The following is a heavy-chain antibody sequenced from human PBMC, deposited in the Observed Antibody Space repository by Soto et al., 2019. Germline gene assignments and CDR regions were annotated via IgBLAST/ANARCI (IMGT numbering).Heavy chain of an antibody. CDR1: GFTFSSYG. Sequence: GGSLRLSCAASGFTFSSYGLHWVRQAAGKGLEWVALIAFDGNNTYYADSVRGRFIIARDKSKNTLYLQMNSLRGEDTAVYYCAKSQTPPSSSSPNYYYYGMDVWGQGTMVTVSS. CDR3: AKSQTPPSSSSPNYYYYGMDV. J-gene: IGHJ6*02. V-gene: IGHV3-30*18. CDR2: IAFDGNNT. D-gene: IGHD6-6*01.